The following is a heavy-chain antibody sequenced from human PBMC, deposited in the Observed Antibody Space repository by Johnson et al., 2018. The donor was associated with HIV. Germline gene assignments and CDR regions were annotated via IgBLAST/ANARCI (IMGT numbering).Heavy chain of an antibody. CDR3: ARSGYCTTSSCTDDAFDI. CDR2: IRYDGSNK. V-gene: IGHV3-33*08. D-gene: IGHD2-2*01. Sequence: HVQLVESGGGVVQPGRSLRLSCAASGFTFSSYGMHWVRQAPGKGLEWVAFIRYDGSNKYYADSVKGRFTISRDNSKNTLYLQMNSLRAEDTAVYYCARSGYCTTSSCTDDAFDIWGQGTMVTVSS. J-gene: IGHJ3*02. CDR1: GFTFSSYG.